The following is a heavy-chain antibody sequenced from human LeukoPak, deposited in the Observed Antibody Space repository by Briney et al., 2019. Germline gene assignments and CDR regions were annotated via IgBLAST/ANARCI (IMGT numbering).Heavy chain of an antibody. CDR2: IYGGGST. CDR1: GFSVTSNY. J-gene: IGHJ4*02. Sequence: GGSLRLSCAASGFSVTSNYMCWVRQAPGKGLEWVSVIYGGGSTYYADSVKGRFTISRDNSENTLYLQMNSLSAEDTAVYYCAREYASSGYFSDWGQGTLVTVSS. V-gene: IGHV3-53*01. D-gene: IGHD3-22*01. CDR3: AREYASSGYFSD.